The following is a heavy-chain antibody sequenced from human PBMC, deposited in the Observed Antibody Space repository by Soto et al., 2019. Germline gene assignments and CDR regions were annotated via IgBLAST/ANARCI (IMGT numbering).Heavy chain of an antibody. Sequence: EVQLVESGGGLVQPGGSLRLSCAASGFIFSNQWMSWVRPAPGKGLGGVANIKQDGSEKNYLDSVKGRFTVSRDNAKNSLYLQMNSLRAEDTAVYYCARDVAAGGDYWGQGTLVTVSS. CDR1: GFIFSNQW. J-gene: IGHJ4*02. V-gene: IGHV3-7*01. CDR2: IKQDGSEK. D-gene: IGHD6-13*01. CDR3: ARDVAAGGDY.